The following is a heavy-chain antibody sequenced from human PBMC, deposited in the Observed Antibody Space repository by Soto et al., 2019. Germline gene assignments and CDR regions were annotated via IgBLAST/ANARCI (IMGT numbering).Heavy chain of an antibody. V-gene: IGHV1-18*04. CDR1: GYTFTSYG. D-gene: IGHD6-13*01. CDR3: ARPSYYSSSWYRMWDDRPGGMDV. CDR2: ISAYNGNT. J-gene: IGHJ6*02. Sequence: GASVKVSCKASGYTFTSYGISWVRQAPGQGLEWMGWISAYNGNTNYAQKLQGRVTMTTDTSTSTAYMELRSLRSDDTAVYYCARPSYYSSSWYRMWDDRPGGMDVWGQGTTVTVSS.